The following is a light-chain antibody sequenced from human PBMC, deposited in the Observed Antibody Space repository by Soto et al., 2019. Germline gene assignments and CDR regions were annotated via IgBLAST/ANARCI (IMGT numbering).Light chain of an antibody. CDR3: QQYNSWPQT. CDR2: DVS. V-gene: IGKV3-15*01. CDR1: QSVISNY. J-gene: IGKJ1*01. Sequence: EIVLTQSTGTLSLSPGERSTLSCRASQSVISNYLAWYQQKPGQAPRLLIYDVSTGATGIPARFSGRRSGTEFTLTIDSLQSEDFAIYYCQQYNSWPQTFGQVTKVDI.